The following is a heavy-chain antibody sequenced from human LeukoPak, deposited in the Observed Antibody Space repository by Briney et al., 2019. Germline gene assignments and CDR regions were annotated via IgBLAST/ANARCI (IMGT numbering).Heavy chain of an antibody. J-gene: IGHJ4*02. CDR1: GFTFSSCG. CDR3: ATETIGRHYDY. Sequence: PGGSLRLSCAASGFTFSSCGFNWVRQAPGKGLEWVSSIGPTGTDRYYADSVRGRFTISRDNAKNSMYLQMDSLGHEDTSVYYCATETIGRHYDYWGQGTLLTVSS. D-gene: IGHD1-14*01. CDR2: IGPTGTDR. V-gene: IGHV3-21*01.